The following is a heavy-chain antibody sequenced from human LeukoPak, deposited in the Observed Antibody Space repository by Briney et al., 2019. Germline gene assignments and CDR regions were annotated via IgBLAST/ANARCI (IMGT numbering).Heavy chain of an antibody. CDR3: ASLNYDFWSGYTDY. D-gene: IGHD3-3*01. CDR1: GGSISSYY. Sequence: SETLSLTCTVSGGSISSYYWSWIRQPPGKGLEWIGYIYYSGSTNYNPSLKSRVTISVDTSKNQFSLKLSSVTAADTAVYYCASLNYDFWSGYTDYWGQGTLVTVSS. CDR2: IYYSGST. V-gene: IGHV4-59*08. J-gene: IGHJ4*02.